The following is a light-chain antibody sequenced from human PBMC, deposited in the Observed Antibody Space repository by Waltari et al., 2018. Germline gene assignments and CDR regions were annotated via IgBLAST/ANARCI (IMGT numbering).Light chain of an antibody. V-gene: IGKV3-20*01. CDR3: QQFGGSPPHIT. J-gene: IGKJ3*01. Sequence: EIVLTQSPGTLSLSPGESATLSCRASQSVSSSYLAWYQQKPGQAPRLLIYGASSRATGIPDRFSGSGSGTDFTLTISRLEPEDFAVYYCQQFGGSPPHITFGPGTKVDIK. CDR1: QSVSSSY. CDR2: GAS.